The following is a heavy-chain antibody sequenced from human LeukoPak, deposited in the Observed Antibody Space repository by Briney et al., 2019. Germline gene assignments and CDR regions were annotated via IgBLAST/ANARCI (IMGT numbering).Heavy chain of an antibody. CDR3: ARGMVPVAGTPVFDY. CDR2: IGSAGDT. V-gene: IGHV3-13*04. D-gene: IGHD6-19*01. CDR1: GFTFSSHG. Sequence: GRSLRLSCAASGFTFSSHGMHWVRQATGKGLEWVSTIGSAGDTYYPGSVKGRFTISRENANNSLHLQMNSLSPGDTAVYYCARGMVPVAGTPVFDYWGQGTLVTVSS. J-gene: IGHJ4*02.